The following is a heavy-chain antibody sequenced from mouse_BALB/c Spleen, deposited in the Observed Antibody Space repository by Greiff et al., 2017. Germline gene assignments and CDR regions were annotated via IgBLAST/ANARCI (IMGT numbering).Heavy chain of an antibody. J-gene: IGHJ3*01. CDR3: ARGKYGNPWFAY. V-gene: IGHV5-17*02. CDR1: GFTFSSFG. CDR2: ISSGSSTI. Sequence: EVQGVESGGGLVQPGGSRKLSCAASGFTFSSFGMHWVRQAPEKGLEWVAYISSGSSTIYYADTVKGRFTISRDNPKNTLFLQMTSLRSEDTAMYYCARGKYGNPWFAYWGQGTLVTVSA. D-gene: IGHD2-10*02.